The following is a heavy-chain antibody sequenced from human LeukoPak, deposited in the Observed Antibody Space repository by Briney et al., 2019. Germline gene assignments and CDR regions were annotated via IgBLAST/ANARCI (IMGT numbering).Heavy chain of an antibody. J-gene: IGHJ3*01. D-gene: IGHD6-19*01. CDR2: VYYTGST. CDR1: GGSISSSSYY. Sequence: SETLSLTCTVSGGSISSSSYYWGWIRQPPGKGLEWIGSVYYTGSTYYNAPFKSQVTISIDTSKNQFSLSLSAVTAADTAMYYCAREDAVSSDDAFDLWGQGTMVTVS. V-gene: IGHV4-39*07. CDR3: AREDAVSSDDAFDL.